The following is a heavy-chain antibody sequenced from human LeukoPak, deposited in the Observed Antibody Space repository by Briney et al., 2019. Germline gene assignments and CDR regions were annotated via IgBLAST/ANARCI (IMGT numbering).Heavy chain of an antibody. CDR2: INHSGST. CDR1: GGSISSYY. Sequence: SETLSLTCTVSGGSISSYYWSWIRQPPGKGLEWIGEINHSGSTNYNPSLKSRVTISVDTSKNQFSLKLSSVTAADTAVYYCASSPDHYDSSGYYGVFQHWGQGTLVAVSS. CDR3: ASSPDHYDSSGYYGVFQH. D-gene: IGHD3-22*01. V-gene: IGHV4-34*01. J-gene: IGHJ1*01.